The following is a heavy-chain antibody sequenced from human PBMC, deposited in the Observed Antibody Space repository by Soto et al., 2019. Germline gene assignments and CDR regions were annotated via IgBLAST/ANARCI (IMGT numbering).Heavy chain of an antibody. J-gene: IGHJ6*02. V-gene: IGHV4-4*07. CDR2: IYTSGST. CDR3: ARECTYSSSWYGQYYYSGMDF. Sequence: SGCRWSWKRQPAGKLLEWIGRIYTSGSTNYNPSLKSRVTMSVDTSKNQFSLKLSSVTAADTAVYYCARECTYSSSWYGQYYYSGMDFWGQGTTVTVSS. CDR1: SGCR. D-gene: IGHD6-13*01.